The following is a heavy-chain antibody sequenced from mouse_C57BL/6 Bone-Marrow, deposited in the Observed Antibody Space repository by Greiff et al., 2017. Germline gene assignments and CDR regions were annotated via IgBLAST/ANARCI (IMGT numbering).Heavy chain of an antibody. CDR3: ARDLLYYYGYYFDY. V-gene: IGHV1-72*01. D-gene: IGHD1-1*01. Sequence: QVQLQQPGAELVKPGASVKLSCKASGYTFTSYWMHWVKQRPGRGLEWIGRFDPNSGGTKYNEKFKSKATLTVDKPSSTAYMQLSSLTSEDSAVYYCARDLLYYYGYYFDYWGQGTTLTVSS. CDR1: GYTFTSYW. J-gene: IGHJ2*01. CDR2: FDPNSGGT.